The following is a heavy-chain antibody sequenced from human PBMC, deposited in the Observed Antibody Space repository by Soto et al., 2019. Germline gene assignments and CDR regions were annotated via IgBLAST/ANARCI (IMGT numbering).Heavy chain of an antibody. Sequence: SETLSLTCTVSGGSIGTYYWSWIRQPPGKGLEWIGYIYYRGNTDYNPSLKSRVTISLDTPKNQFSLKLSSVTAADTAVYYCARHPGYYDILTGYTTYYFDYWGQGLLVTFSS. CDR3: ARHPGYYDILTGYTTYYFDY. CDR1: GGSIGTYY. V-gene: IGHV4-59*08. J-gene: IGHJ4*02. CDR2: IYYRGNT. D-gene: IGHD3-9*01.